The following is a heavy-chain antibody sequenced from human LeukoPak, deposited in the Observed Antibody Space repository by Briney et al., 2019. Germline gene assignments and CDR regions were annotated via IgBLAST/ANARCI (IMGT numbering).Heavy chain of an antibody. D-gene: IGHD1-26*01. V-gene: IGHV3-21*01. CDR3: ARPKANSGSFYFDY. J-gene: IGHJ4*02. Sequence: GGSLRLSCAASAFTFSSYSMNWVRQAPGKGLNSVYSISSSSSYIYYEDSVKGRFTISRDNAKNSLYLQMNSLRAEDTAVYYCARPKANSGSFYFDYWGQGTLVTVSS. CDR2: ISSSSSYI. CDR1: AFTFSSYS.